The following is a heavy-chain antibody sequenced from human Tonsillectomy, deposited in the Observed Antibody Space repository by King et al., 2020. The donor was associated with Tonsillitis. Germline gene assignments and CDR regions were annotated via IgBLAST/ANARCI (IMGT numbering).Heavy chain of an antibody. CDR3: ARGFNPYRFGLDY. D-gene: IGHD3-10*01. Sequence: VQLQESGPGLVKPSQTLSLTCTVSGGSISSGDYYWRWIRQPPGKGLEWIGYIYYSGSTYYNPSLKSRVTISVDTSKNQFSLKLSSVTAADTAVYYCARGFNPYRFGLDYWGQGTLVTVSS. CDR2: IYYSGST. V-gene: IGHV4-30-4*01. CDR1: GGSISSGDYY. J-gene: IGHJ4*02.